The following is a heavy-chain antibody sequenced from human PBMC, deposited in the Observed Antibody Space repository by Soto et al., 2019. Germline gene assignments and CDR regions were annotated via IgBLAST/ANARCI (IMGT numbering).Heavy chain of an antibody. Sequence: EVQLVESGGGLIQPGGSLRLSCAASGFNFIRKYMIWVRQAPGKGLEWVSILYSGGTTYYADSVKGRFTISRDTSENTLYLQMNSLRAEDTAVYYGARGLYDSGSFYFDSWGQGTLVTVSS. J-gene: IGHJ4*02. CDR3: ARGLYDSGSFYFDS. D-gene: IGHD3-10*01. V-gene: IGHV3-53*01. CDR1: GFNFIRKY. CDR2: LYSGGTT.